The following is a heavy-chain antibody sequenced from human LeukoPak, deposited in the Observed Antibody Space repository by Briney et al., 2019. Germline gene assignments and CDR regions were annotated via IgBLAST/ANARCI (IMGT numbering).Heavy chain of an antibody. D-gene: IGHD3-16*02. CDR3: ARDRRYWDPFDF. J-gene: IGHJ4*02. Sequence: SETLSLTCTVSGYSISSGYFWAWIRQSPGKGLEWVGSIYHTGSTYEKSSLKSRVAISVDTSKNQFSLKLTSVPAADTAVYYCARDRRYWDPFDFWGQGTLVTVSS. CDR1: GYSISSGYF. CDR2: IYHTGST. V-gene: IGHV4-38-2*02.